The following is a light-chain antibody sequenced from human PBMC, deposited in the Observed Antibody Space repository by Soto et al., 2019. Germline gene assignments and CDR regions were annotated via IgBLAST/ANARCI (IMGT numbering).Light chain of an antibody. CDR3: QXXXXXPVT. J-gene: IGKJ4*01. V-gene: IGKV1-39*01. CDR2: GAS. CDR1: QSISTY. Sequence: DIQMTQSPSSLSASVGDRVTFTCRASQSISTYLNWYEQKPGKAPNLLIYGASNLQSGVPSRFSGXXXXTDFTLTXXXXXXXDFGTYYCQXXXXXPVTFGG.